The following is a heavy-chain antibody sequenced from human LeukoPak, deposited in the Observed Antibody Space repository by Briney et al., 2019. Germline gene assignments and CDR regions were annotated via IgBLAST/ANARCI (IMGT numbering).Heavy chain of an antibody. J-gene: IGHJ4*02. CDR3: ARSLGTIPSYIFFDY. CDR2: IYSGGST. CDR1: GFTVSSNY. D-gene: IGHD3-10*01. Sequence: GGSLRLSCAASGFTVSSNYMSGVRQAPGKGLEWVSVIYSGGSTYYADSVKGRFTISRDNSKNTLYLQMNSLRAEDTAVYYCARSLGTIPSYIFFDYWGQGTLVTVSS. V-gene: IGHV3-66*02.